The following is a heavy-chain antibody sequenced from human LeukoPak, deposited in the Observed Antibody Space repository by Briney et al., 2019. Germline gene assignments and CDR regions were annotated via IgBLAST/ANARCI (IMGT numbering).Heavy chain of an antibody. V-gene: IGHV1-18*01. D-gene: IGHD3-3*01. J-gene: IGHJ5*02. CDR2: ISAYNGNT. Sequence: ASMKVSCKASGYTFTNYGISWVRQAPGQGLEWMGWISAYNGNTNYAQKLQGRVTMTTDTSTSTAYMELRSLRSDDTAVYYCARDPLFGVPLPMSFNWFDPWGQGTLVTVSS. CDR3: ARDPLFGVPLPMSFNWFDP. CDR1: GYTFTNYG.